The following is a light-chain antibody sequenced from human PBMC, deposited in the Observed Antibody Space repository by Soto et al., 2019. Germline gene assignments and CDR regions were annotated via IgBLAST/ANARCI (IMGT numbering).Light chain of an antibody. Sequence: QSALPQPASVSGSPGQSITISCTGTSSDVGGYNYVSWYHQHPGKAPKLMIYDVSNRPSGVSNRFSGSKSGNTASLTISGLQAEDEDDYYCSSYTSSSLYVFGTGTKLTVL. CDR2: DVS. CDR3: SSYTSSSLYV. CDR1: SSDVGGYNY. J-gene: IGLJ1*01. V-gene: IGLV2-14*01.